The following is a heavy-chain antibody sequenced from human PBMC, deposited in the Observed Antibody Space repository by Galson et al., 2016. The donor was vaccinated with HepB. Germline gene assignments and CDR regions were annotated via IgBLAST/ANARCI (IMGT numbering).Heavy chain of an antibody. CDR3: AKGGMLIPRFDY. CDR1: GFTFSRFW. D-gene: IGHD3-16*01. V-gene: IGHV3-7*03. J-gene: IGHJ4*02. Sequence: SLRPSCAASGFTFSRFWMNWVRQAPGKGLEWVASIKEDGSKTSYVDSVKGRFTISRDSSKNTVYLQMNSLRAGDTAVYYCAKGGMLIPRFDYWGQGTLVTVSS. CDR2: IKEDGSKT.